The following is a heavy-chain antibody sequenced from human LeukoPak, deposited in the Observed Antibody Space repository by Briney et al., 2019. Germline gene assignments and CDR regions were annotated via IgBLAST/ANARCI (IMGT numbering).Heavy chain of an antibody. CDR2: IYYSGST. J-gene: IGHJ4*02. V-gene: IGHV4-61*01. Sequence: SETLSLTCTVSGGSISSSSVYWSWIRQPPGKGLEWIGYIYYSGSTNYNPSLKSRVTMSVDTSKNQFSLKLSSVTATDTAVYYCARGSYGDYWGQGILVTVS. CDR1: GGSISSSSVY. CDR3: ARGSYGDY. D-gene: IGHD1-26*01.